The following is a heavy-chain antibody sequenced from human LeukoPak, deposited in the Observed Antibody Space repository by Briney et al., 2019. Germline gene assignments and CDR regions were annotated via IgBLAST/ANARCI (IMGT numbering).Heavy chain of an antibody. CDR3: ARVAAAALGYYYYYMGV. J-gene: IGHJ6*03. Sequence: GASVKVSCKASGYTFTSYDINWVRPATGQGLEWMGWMNPNSGNTGYAQKFQGRVTMTRNTSISTAYMELSSLRSEDTAVYYCARVAAAALGYYYYYMGVWGKGTTVTVSS. V-gene: IGHV1-8*02. D-gene: IGHD6-13*01. CDR1: GYTFTSYD. CDR2: MNPNSGNT.